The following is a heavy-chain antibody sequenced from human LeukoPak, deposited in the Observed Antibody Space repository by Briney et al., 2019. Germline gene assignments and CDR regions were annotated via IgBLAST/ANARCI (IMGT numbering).Heavy chain of an antibody. CDR2: INPNSGGT. CDR3: ARDSYDSSGYYLINYFDY. CDR1: GYTFTGYY. V-gene: IGHV1-2*02. D-gene: IGHD3-22*01. J-gene: IGHJ4*02. Sequence: ASVKVSCKASGYTFTGYYMHWVRQAPGQGLEWMGWINPNSGGTNYAQKFQGRVTMTRDTSISTAYMELSRLRSDDTAVYYRARDSYDSSGYYLINYFDYWGQGTLVTVSS.